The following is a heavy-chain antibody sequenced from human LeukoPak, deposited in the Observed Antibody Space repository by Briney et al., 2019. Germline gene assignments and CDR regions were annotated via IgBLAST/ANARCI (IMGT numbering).Heavy chain of an antibody. J-gene: IGHJ4*02. Sequence: GGSLRLSCTASGFTFSNYAMSWVRQAPGKGLEWVSSISGSGFSTYYADSVKGRFTISRDNSKSTLYLQVNSLRADDTAVYYCARGRSSGPYFFDYWGQGTLVTVSS. CDR1: GFTFSNYA. V-gene: IGHV3-23*01. CDR3: ARGRSSGPYFFDY. D-gene: IGHD3-22*01. CDR2: ISGSGFST.